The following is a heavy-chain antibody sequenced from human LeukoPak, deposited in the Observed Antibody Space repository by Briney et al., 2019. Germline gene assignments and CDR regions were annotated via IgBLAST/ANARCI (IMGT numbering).Heavy chain of an antibody. Sequence: SVKVSCKASGGTFSSYAISWVRQAPGQGLEWMGGIIPIFGTANYAQKFQGRVTITADESTSTAYMELSSLRSEDTAVYYCASPITMVRGVIRDAFDIWGQGTMVTVSS. J-gene: IGHJ3*02. CDR2: IIPIFGTA. CDR3: ASPITMVRGVIRDAFDI. D-gene: IGHD3-10*01. CDR1: GGTFSSYA. V-gene: IGHV1-69*13.